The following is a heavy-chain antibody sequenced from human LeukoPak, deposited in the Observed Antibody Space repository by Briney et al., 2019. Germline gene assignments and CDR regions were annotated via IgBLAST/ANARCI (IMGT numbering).Heavy chain of an antibody. J-gene: IGHJ3*02. CDR3: ARDLNAKGGDAFDI. CDR2: IYYSGST. V-gene: IGHV4-59*01. D-gene: IGHD2-15*01. Sequence: SETLSLTCTVSGGSISSYYWSWLRQPPGKGLEWIGYIYYSGSTNYNPSLKSRVTISVDTSKNQFSLKLSSVTAADTAVYYCARDLNAKGGDAFDIWGQGTMVTVSS. CDR1: GGSISSYY.